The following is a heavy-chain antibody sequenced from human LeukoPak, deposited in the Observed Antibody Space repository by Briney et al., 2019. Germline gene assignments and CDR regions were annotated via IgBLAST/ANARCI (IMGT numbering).Heavy chain of an antibody. Sequence: SETLSLTCAVYGGSFSGYYWSWIRQPPRKGLEWIGEINHSGSTNYNPSLKSRVTISVDTSKNQFSLKLSSVTAADTAVYYCARGLVRYYYGSGSYSTYFDYWGQGTLVTVSS. J-gene: IGHJ4*02. CDR2: INHSGST. V-gene: IGHV4-34*01. D-gene: IGHD3-10*01. CDR1: GGSFSGYY. CDR3: ARGLVRYYYGSGSYSTYFDY.